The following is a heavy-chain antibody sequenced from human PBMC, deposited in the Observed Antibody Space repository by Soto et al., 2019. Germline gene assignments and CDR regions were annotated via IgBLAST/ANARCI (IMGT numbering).Heavy chain of an antibody. D-gene: IGHD3-3*01. CDR3: AHRRIGVSQWNYGDFDY. CDR2: IYWEDDK. J-gene: IGHJ4*02. V-gene: IGHV2-5*02. CDR1: GFSLSTSGVG. Sequence: QITLKESGPTLVKPTQTLTLTCTFSGFSLSTSGVGVGWIRQPPGKALEGLVLIYWEDDKRYSPSLRSRLTISKDTSKNQVVLIMTNVDPEDTATYFCAHRRIGVSQWNYGDFDYWGQGILVTVSS.